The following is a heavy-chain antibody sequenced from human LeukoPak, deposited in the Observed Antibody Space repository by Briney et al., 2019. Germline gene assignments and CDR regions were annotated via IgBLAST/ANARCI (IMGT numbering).Heavy chain of an antibody. CDR1: GFTFTGYW. V-gene: IGHV3-74*01. CDR3: ARESSYGMDV. J-gene: IGHJ6*02. CDR2: INGDGSST. Sequence: GSLRLSCAASGFTFTGYWMHWVRQAPGKGLVWVSHINGDGSSTSYADPVKGRFTISRDNAKNTLYLQMNSLRAEDTAVYYCARESSYGMDVWGQGTTVTVSS.